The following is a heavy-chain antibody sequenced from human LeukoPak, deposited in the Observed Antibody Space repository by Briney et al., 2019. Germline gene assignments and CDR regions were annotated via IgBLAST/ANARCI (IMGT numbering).Heavy chain of an antibody. CDR1: GYTFTSYA. J-gene: IGHJ4*02. CDR2: INAGNGNT. Sequence: ASVKVSCTASGYTFTSYAMHWVRQAPGQRLEWMGWINAGNGNTKYSQKFQGRVTITRDTSASTAYMELSSLRSEDTAVYYCASLSFGVVITGSYYFDYWGQGTLVTVSS. D-gene: IGHD3-3*01. V-gene: IGHV1-3*01. CDR3: ASLSFGVVITGSYYFDY.